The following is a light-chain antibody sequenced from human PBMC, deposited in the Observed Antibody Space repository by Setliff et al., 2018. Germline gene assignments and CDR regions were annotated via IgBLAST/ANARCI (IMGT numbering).Light chain of an antibody. V-gene: IGLV2-14*01. CDR1: SSDVGSYDF. CDR2: DVS. CDR3: SAYTSSSTYV. J-gene: IGLJ1*01. Sequence: QSVLTQPASVSGSPGQSITISCSGTSSDVGSYDFVSWYQQYPGKAPKLIIYDVSSRPSGVSNRFSGSNAGNTASLTISGLQAEDEADYYCSAYTSSSTYVFGIGTKVTVL.